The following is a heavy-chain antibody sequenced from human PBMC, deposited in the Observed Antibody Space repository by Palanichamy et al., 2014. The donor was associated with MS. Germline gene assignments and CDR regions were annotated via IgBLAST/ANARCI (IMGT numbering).Heavy chain of an antibody. CDR1: GFTFSSYS. Sequence: EVQLVESGGGLVQPGGSLRLSCAASGFTFSSYSMNWVRQAPGKGLEWVSYISSSSSTIYYADSVKGRFTISRDNAKNSLYLQMNSLRAEDTAVYYCARNSGYDLDYFDCWGQGTLVTVSS. D-gene: IGHD5-12*01. V-gene: IGHV3-48*01. CDR2: ISSSSSTI. J-gene: IGHJ4*02. CDR3: ARNSGYDLDYFDC.